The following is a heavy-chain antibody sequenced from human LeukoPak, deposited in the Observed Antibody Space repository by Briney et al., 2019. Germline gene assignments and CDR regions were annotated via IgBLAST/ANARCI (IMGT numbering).Heavy chain of an antibody. CDR1: GGTFSSYA. V-gene: IGHV1-69*13. D-gene: IGHD5-18*01. J-gene: IGHJ4*02. Sequence: SVKVSCEASGGTFSSYAISWVRQAPGQGLEWMGGIIPIFGTANYAQKFQGRVTITADESTSTAYMELSSLRSEDTAVYYCAGGGYSYGSPLDYWGQGTLVTVSS. CDR3: AGGGYSYGSPLDY. CDR2: IIPIFGTA.